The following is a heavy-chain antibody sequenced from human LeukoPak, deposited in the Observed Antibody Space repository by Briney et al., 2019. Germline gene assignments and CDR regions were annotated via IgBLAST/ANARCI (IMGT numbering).Heavy chain of an antibody. CDR2: IYYCGST. J-gene: IGHJ4*02. V-gene: IGHV4-39*01. CDR3: ARSYYYDYRQIDY. CDR1: GDSISTSSYY. D-gene: IGHD3-22*01. Sequence: SETLSLTCTVSGDSISTSSYYWGWIRQPPGKGLEWLGSIYYCGSTYYNPSLKSRVTISVDTSKNQFSLNLYSVTAADTAVFYCARSYYYDYRQIDYWGQGTLVTVSS.